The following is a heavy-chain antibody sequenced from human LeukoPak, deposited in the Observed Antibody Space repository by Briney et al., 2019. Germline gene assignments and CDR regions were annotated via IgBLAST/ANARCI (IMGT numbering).Heavy chain of an antibody. CDR1: GFTFSTYW. V-gene: IGHV3-7*01. J-gene: IGHJ4*02. CDR3: AKAGCSSTSCYFDY. D-gene: IGHD2-2*01. CDR2: MRRDGNEI. Sequence: PGGSLRLSCSASGFTFSTYWMSWVRQAPGKGLEWVANMRRDGNEIYYLDSVRGRFTISRDNAKNSLYLQMNSLRAEDTAVYYCAKAGCSSTSCYFDYWGQGTLVTVSS.